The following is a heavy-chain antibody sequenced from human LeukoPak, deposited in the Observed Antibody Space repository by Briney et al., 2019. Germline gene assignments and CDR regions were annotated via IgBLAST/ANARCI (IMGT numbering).Heavy chain of an antibody. CDR1: GFTFSSYA. CDR2: ISGSGGST. CDR3: AKGLTGGYSYGYGIDY. Sequence: PGGSLRLSCAASGFTFSSYAMSWVRQAPGKGLEWVSAISGSGGSTYYADSVKGRFTISRDNSKNTLYLQMNSLRAEDTAVYYCAKGLTGGYSYGYGIDYWGQGTLVTVSS. D-gene: IGHD5-18*01. V-gene: IGHV3-23*01. J-gene: IGHJ4*02.